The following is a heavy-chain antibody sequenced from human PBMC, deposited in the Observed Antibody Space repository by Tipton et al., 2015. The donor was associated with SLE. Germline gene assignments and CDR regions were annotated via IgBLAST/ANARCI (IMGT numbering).Heavy chain of an antibody. D-gene: IGHD1-26*01. Sequence: YHWGWIRQPPGKGLEWLSYIRSMSSDTNYADSVKGRFTISRDIAKNSLYLEMNSLRAEDTAVYYCARYSRGSLDSWGQGTLVTVSS. V-gene: IGHV3-11*06. CDR3: ARYSRGSLDS. J-gene: IGHJ4*02. CDR2: IRSMSSDT.